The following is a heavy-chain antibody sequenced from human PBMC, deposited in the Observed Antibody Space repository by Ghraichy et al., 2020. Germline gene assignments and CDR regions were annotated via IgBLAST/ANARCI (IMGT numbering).Heavy chain of an antibody. CDR1: GFTFSNYA. V-gene: IGHV3-23*01. D-gene: IGHD2-21*02. CDR3: ARGGSAYCGGDCYSRH. Sequence: GGSLRLSCAASGFTFSNYAMSWVRQAPGKGLEWVSVISGSGGSTYYADSVKGRFTISRDNSKNTLYLHMNSLRAEDTAVYYCARGGSAYCGGDCYSRHWGQGTRVTVSS. CDR2: ISGSGGST. J-gene: IGHJ1*01.